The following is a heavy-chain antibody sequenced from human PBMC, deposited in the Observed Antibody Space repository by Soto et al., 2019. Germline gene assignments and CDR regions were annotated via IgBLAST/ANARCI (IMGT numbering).Heavy chain of an antibody. V-gene: IGHV1-58*02. CDR3: SSDRPDTARGWFV. CDR1: GFDFISSG. D-gene: IGHD2-15*01. J-gene: IGHJ6*02. CDR2: IVVYSGQT. Sequence: QMQLVQSGPEVTKPGTSVKVSCRASGFDFISSGIPWVRHARGQRLEWIGWIVVYSGQTHYEQKFQDRVTITRDTSTGTAYIEMTSLSSEDTSVYYCSSDRPDTARGWFVWGQGTTVTVSS.